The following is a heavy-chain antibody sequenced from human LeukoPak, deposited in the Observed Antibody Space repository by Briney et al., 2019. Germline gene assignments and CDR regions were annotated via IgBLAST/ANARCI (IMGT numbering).Heavy chain of an antibody. CDR1: GFTFSSYW. V-gene: IGHV3-7*01. CDR3: ARGGTANYYFDY. J-gene: IGHJ4*02. D-gene: IGHD3-16*01. CDR2: IKLDGSEK. Sequence: PGGSLRLSCAASGFTFSSYWMSWVRQAPGKGLEWVANIKLDGSEKNYVDSVKGRFTIPRDNAKNSVYLQMNSLRAEDTAVYSCARGGTANYYFDYWGQGTLVTVSS.